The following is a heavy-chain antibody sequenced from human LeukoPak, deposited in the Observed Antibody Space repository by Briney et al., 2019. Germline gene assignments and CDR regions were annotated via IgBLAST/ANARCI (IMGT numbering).Heavy chain of an antibody. V-gene: IGHV4-59*08. D-gene: IGHD5-12*01. CDR1: GGSISSYY. CDR3: ARQDVATSHDAFDI. Sequence: SETLSLTCTVSGGSISSYYWSWIRQPPGKGLEWIGYIYYTGSTNYNPSLKSRVTISLDTSKNRFSLKLNSVTAADTAVYYCARQDVATSHDAFDIWGQGTMVTVSS. J-gene: IGHJ3*02. CDR2: IYYTGST.